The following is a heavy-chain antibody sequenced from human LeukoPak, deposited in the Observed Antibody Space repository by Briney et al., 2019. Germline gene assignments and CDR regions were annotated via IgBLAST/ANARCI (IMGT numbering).Heavy chain of an antibody. CDR1: GFTLSSYS. J-gene: IGHJ5*02. Sequence: GGSLRLSCAASGFTLSSYSMNWVRQAPGKGLEWVSSISSSSSYIYYADSVKGRFTISRDNAKNSLYLQMNSLRAEDTAVYYCARDHCSSTSCYTTYNWFDPWGQGTLVTVSS. CDR3: ARDHCSSTSCYTTYNWFDP. CDR2: ISSSSSYI. V-gene: IGHV3-21*01. D-gene: IGHD2-2*02.